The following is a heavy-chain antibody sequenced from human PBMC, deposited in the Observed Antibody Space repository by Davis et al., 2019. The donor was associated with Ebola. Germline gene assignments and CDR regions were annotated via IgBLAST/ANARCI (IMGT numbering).Heavy chain of an antibody. CDR2: ISSSSSYI. Sequence: GGSLRLSCAASGFTFSSYSMNWVRQAPGKGLEWVSSISSSSSYIYYADSVKGRFTISRDNAKNSLYPQMNSLRAEDTAVYYCARDDSSGYYPNWYFDLWGHGTLVTVSS. V-gene: IGHV3-21*01. CDR1: GFTFSSYS. J-gene: IGHJ2*01. CDR3: ARDDSSGYYPNWYFDL. D-gene: IGHD3-22*01.